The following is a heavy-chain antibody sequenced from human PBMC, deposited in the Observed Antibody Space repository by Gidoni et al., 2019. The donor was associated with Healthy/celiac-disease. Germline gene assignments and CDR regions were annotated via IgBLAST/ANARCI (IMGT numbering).Heavy chain of an antibody. CDR1: GGSISSSSYY. J-gene: IGHJ4*02. CDR2: IYYRGST. D-gene: IGHD4-17*01. V-gene: IGHV4-39*01. Sequence: SETLFLTCTVSGGSISSSSYYWGWIRPPPGTGLEWMGSIYYRGSTYYNPSLKSRVTISVDTSKNQFSLKLSSGTAADTAVYYGARNGVSTVTTIDYWGKGTRVTVS. CDR3: ARNGVSTVTTIDY.